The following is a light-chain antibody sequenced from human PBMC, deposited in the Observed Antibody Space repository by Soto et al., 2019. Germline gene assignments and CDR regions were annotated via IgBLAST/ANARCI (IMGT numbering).Light chain of an antibody. CDR2: GAS. Sequence: EIVLTQSPGTLSLSPGERATLSCRASQTISSSYLAWYQKKPGQAPRLLIYGASSRATGIPDRFSVSGSGTDFTLTISRLEPEDFAVFYCQQYGSAPWGFGQGTKVEI. CDR3: QQYGSAPWG. V-gene: IGKV3-20*01. J-gene: IGKJ1*01. CDR1: QTISSSY.